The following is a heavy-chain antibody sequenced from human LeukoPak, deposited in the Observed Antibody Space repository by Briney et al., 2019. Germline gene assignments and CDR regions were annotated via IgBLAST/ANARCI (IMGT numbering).Heavy chain of an antibody. CDR3: ARDKPYCSSTSCYAGGWFDP. CDR1: GYTFTNYG. CDR2: ISAYNGNT. J-gene: IGHJ5*02. D-gene: IGHD2-2*01. V-gene: IGHV1-18*01. Sequence: ASVKVSCKASGYTFTNYGISWVRQAPGQGLEWMGWISAYNGNTNYAQKLQGRVTMTTDTSTSTAYMELRSLRSDDTAVYYCARDKPYCSSTSCYAGGWFDPWGQGTLVTVSS.